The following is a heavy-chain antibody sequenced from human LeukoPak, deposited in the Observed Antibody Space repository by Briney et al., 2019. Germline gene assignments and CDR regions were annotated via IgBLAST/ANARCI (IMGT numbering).Heavy chain of an antibody. CDR3: AKDSEGVYSSGWYDY. J-gene: IGHJ4*02. CDR2: IKQDGSEK. D-gene: IGHD6-19*01. Sequence: GGSLRLSCAASGFTFSSYWMSWVRQAPGKGLEWVANIKQDGSEKYYVDSVKGRFTISRDNAKNSLFLQMNSLRAEDTAVYYCAKDSEGVYSSGWYDYWGQGTLVTVSS. CDR1: GFTFSSYW. V-gene: IGHV3-7*01.